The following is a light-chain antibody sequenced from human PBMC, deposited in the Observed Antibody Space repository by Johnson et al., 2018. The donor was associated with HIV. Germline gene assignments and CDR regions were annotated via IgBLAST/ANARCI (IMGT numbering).Light chain of an antibody. CDR2: DNN. Sequence: QSVLTQPPSVSAAPGQKVTISCSGSSSNVGNNYVSWFQQLPGTAPKLLIYDNNERPSGIPDRFSGSKSGTSATLATTGLQTGDEADYYCGTWDSSLTVYVVGTGTKVTVL. CDR1: SSNVGNNY. V-gene: IGLV1-51*01. J-gene: IGLJ1*01. CDR3: GTWDSSLTVYV.